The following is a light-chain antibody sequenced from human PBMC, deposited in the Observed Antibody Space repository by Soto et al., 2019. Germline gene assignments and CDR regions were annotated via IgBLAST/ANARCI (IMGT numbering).Light chain of an antibody. Sequence: QSVLTQPPSVSGAPGQRVTISCTGSSSNIGAGYDVHWYQQLPGTAPKLLIYGNSNRPSGVPYRFSGSKSGTSASLAITGLQAEDEADYYCQSYASSLSAFYAFGTGTKLTVL. V-gene: IGLV1-40*01. J-gene: IGLJ1*01. CDR1: SSNIGAGYD. CDR2: GNS. CDR3: QSYASSLSAFYA.